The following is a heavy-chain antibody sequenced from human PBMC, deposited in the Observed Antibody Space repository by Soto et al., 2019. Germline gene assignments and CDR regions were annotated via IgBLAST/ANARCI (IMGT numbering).Heavy chain of an antibody. J-gene: IGHJ6*02. D-gene: IGHD2-21*02. Sequence: EVQVVESGGGVVQPGRSLRLSCAASGFSFDDYAMHWVRQAPGKGLEWVSGISWNSCTIGYADSVKGRFTISRDNAQTYLYLQINSQKAEDTALYYCARSTGDTANGMGVWGQGTTVTVSS. CDR1: GFSFDDYA. V-gene: IGHV3-9*01. CDR2: ISWNSCTI. CDR3: ARSTGDTANGMGV.